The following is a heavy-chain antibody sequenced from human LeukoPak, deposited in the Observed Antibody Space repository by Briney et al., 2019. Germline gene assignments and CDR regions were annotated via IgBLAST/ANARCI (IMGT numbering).Heavy chain of an antibody. D-gene: IGHD6-13*01. CDR3: ARGASSSWESYWYFDL. CDR2: INHSGST. CDR1: GGSFSGYY. J-gene: IGHJ2*01. Sequence: SETLSLTCAVYGGSFSGYYWSWIRQPPGKGLEWIGEINHSGSTNYNPSLKSRVTISVDTSKNQFSLKLSSVTAADTAVYYCARGASSSWESYWYFDLWGRGTLVTVSS. V-gene: IGHV4-34*01.